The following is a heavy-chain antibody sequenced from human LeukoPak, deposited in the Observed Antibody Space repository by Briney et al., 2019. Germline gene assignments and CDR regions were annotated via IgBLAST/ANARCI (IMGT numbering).Heavy chain of an antibody. CDR1: GGSISSYY. CDR2: IYYSGST. Sequence: SETLSPTCTVSGGSISSYYWSWIRQPPGKGLEWIGYIYYSGSTNYNPSLKSRVTISVDTSKNQFSLKLTAVTAADTAVYYCARETPGAGHFDYWGQGSLVTVSS. V-gene: IGHV4-59*01. CDR3: ARETPGAGHFDY. D-gene: IGHD7-27*01. J-gene: IGHJ4*02.